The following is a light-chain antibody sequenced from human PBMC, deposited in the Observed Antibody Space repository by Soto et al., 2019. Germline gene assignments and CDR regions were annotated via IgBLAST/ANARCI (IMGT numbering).Light chain of an antibody. J-gene: IGLJ1*01. V-gene: IGLV2-23*02. CDR3: CSFVGVTNDV. CDR2: NVT. Sequence: QSVLTQPASVSGCPGQSITISCSGNAVSYQLVSWYQQQPGKAPKLILYNVTRRPSGVSNRFSGFKSGTTASLKITGLQAEDEADYYCCSFVGVTNDVFGNGT. CDR1: GNAVSYQL.